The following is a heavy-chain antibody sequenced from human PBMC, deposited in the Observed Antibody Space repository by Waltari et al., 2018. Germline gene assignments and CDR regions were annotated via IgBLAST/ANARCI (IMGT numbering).Heavy chain of an antibody. CDR2: INPTSGDT. V-gene: IGHV1-2*02. CDR1: GYTFTGYY. Sequence: QVQLVQAGAEVKKPGASVKVSCKSSGYTFTGYYMPWVRQAAGKGLEGMGRINPTSGDTNNVQKFPGKITMTRDTSISTGSVELSRLSSDDTAVYYCAGSVDSTMILTVWGQGTLVFVSS. J-gene: IGHJ1*01. CDR3: AGSVDSTMILTV. D-gene: IGHD5-18*01.